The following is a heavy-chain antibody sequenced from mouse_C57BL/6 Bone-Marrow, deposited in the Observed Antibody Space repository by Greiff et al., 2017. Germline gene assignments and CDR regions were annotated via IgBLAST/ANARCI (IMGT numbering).Heavy chain of an antibody. J-gene: IGHJ2*01. CDR3: ARIYYYGLFDY. V-gene: IGHV5-4*03. CDR2: ISDGGSYT. Sequence: DVKLVESGGGLVKPGGSLKLSCAASGFTFSSYAMSWVRQTPEKRLEWVATISDGGSYTYYPDNVKGRFTISRDNAKNNLYLQMSHLKSEDTAMDYCARIYYYGLFDYWGQGTTRTVSS. D-gene: IGHD1-1*01. CDR1: GFTFSSYA.